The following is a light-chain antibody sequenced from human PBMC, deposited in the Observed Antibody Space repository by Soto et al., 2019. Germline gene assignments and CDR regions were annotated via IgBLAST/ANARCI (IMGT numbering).Light chain of an antibody. Sequence: QSALTQPPSASGSPGQSVTISCTGTKNDIGVYDFVSWYRHHPGKAPRLIIYEVVQRPSGVPDRFSGSKSGNTASLTVSGLQAADEADYFCKSYAGSNTDVFGSGTKLTVL. V-gene: IGLV2-8*01. CDR3: KSYAGSNTDV. CDR2: EVV. J-gene: IGLJ1*01. CDR1: KNDIGVYDF.